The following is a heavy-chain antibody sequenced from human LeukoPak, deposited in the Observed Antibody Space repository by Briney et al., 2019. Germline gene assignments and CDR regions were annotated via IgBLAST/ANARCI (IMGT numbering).Heavy chain of an antibody. D-gene: IGHD2-2*01. CDR2: INPNSGGT. Sequence: ASVKVSCKASGYTFTGYYMHWVRQAPGQGLEWMGWINPNSGGTNYAQKFRGRVTMTRDTSISTAYMELSRLRSDDTAVYYCARANYIVVVPAYDYWGQGTLVTVSS. V-gene: IGHV1-2*02. J-gene: IGHJ4*02. CDR3: ARANYIVVVPAYDY. CDR1: GYTFTGYY.